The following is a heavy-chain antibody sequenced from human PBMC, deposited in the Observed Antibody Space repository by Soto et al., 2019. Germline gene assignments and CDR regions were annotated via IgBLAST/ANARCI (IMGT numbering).Heavy chain of an antibody. V-gene: IGHV3-23*01. Sequence: GGSLRLSCADSGFTFSNSAMTWVRQALGKGPEWVSSIGRTNNTHYADSVKGRFAISRDNSQNTLYLQMNSLTAEDTAVYFCAKVDAYSYRTDHWGQGTLVPVSS. CDR1: GFTFSNSA. CDR3: AKVDAYSYRTDH. D-gene: IGHD3-16*02. CDR2: IGRTNNT. J-gene: IGHJ4*02.